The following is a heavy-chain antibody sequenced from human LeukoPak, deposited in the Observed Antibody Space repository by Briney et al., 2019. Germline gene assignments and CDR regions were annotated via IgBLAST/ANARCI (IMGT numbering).Heavy chain of an antibody. J-gene: IGHJ4*02. Sequence: GGSLRLSCAASGFTFRNYWMGWVRQAPGKGLEWVANTKPDGSAEYYADSVRGRFTTSRDNANNFLYLQMNSLRAEDTAVYYCATYGGLNTNFDYWGQGTLVTVSS. CDR3: ATYGGLNTNFDY. CDR2: TKPDGSAE. V-gene: IGHV3-7*01. D-gene: IGHD5-12*01. CDR1: GFTFRNYW.